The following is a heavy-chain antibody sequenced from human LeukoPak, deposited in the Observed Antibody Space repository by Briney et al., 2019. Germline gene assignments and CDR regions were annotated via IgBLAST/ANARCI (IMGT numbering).Heavy chain of an antibody. Sequence: GGSLRLSCAASGFTFSSYAMHWVRQAPGKGLEYVSAINSNGGRTYYANSVEGRFTISRDNSKNTLYLQMGSLRAEDMAVYYCARDAEVGHYYYYYMDVWGKGTTVTVSS. CDR2: INSNGGRT. D-gene: IGHD2-15*01. J-gene: IGHJ6*03. CDR3: ARDAEVGHYYYYYMDV. CDR1: GFTFSSYA. V-gene: IGHV3-64*01.